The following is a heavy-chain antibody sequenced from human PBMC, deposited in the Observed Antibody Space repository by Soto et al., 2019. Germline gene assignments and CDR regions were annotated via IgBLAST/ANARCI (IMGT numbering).Heavy chain of an antibody. CDR1: GFTFGDYA. J-gene: IGHJ6*02. CDR3: TTDPYSSSWYLIYYYYYYGMDV. CDR2: IRSKTDGGTT. D-gene: IGHD6-13*01. Sequence: GGSLRLSCTASGFTFGDYAMSWFRQAPGKGLEWVGFIRSKTDGGTTDYAAPVKGRFTISRDDSKNTLYLQMNSLKTEDTAVYYCTTDPYSSSWYLIYYYYYYGMDVWGQGTTVTVSS. V-gene: IGHV3-49*03.